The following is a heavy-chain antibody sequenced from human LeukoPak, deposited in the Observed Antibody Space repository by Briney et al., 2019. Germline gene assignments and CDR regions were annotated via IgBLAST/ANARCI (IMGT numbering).Heavy chain of an antibody. J-gene: IGHJ6*02. CDR3: AKDMTSGFAYYYYGMDV. D-gene: IGHD4-11*01. CDR1: GFTFDDYA. Sequence: GSLRLSCAASGFTFDDYAMHWVRQAPGKGLEWVSLISGDGGSTYYADSVKGRFTISRDNSKNSLYLQMNSLRTEDTALYYCAKDMTSGFAYYYYGMDVWGQGTTVTVSS. V-gene: IGHV3-43*02. CDR2: ISGDGGST.